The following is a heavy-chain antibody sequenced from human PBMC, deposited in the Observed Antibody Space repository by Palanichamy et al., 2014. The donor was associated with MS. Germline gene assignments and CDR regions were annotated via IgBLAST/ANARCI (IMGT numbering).Heavy chain of an antibody. CDR1: GFTFNNAW. J-gene: IGHJ4*02. Sequence: EVRAGGGLGEGVGEGLGGPVRLSCAASGFTFNNAWMTWVRQAPGKGLEWVGRIKSKTDGGTTDYAAPVKGRFTISRDDSKTTLYLQMNSLKTDDTAVYYCTTDFAGFVRRYGYWGQGTLVTVSP. D-gene: IGHD2/OR15-2a*01. V-gene: IGHV3-15*01. CDR2: IKSKTDGGTT. CDR3: TTDFAGFVRRYGY.